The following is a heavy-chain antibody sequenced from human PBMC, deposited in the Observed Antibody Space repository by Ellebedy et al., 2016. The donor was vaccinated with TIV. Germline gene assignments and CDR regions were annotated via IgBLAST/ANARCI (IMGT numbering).Heavy chain of an antibody. CDR2: IPHDGSNQ. D-gene: IGHD3-16*01. CDR1: GFTFSNHA. J-gene: IGHJ4*02. V-gene: IGHV3-30*04. Sequence: GESLKISCAASGFTFSNHAMHWVRQAPGKGLEWVALIPHDGSNQYYADSVKCRFTISRDNSKSALYLQMNSLRAEDTALYYCASETGTYHDLDYWGQGSLVIVSS. CDR3: ASETGTYHDLDY.